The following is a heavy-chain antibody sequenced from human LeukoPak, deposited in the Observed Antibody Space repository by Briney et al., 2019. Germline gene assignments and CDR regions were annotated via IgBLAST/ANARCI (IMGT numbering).Heavy chain of an antibody. CDR1: GFTFSSYG. CDR3: AKEARPYSYGPYYFGY. CDR2: ISYDGSNK. V-gene: IGHV3-30*18. D-gene: IGHD5-18*01. Sequence: PERSLRLSCAASGFTFSSYGMHWVRQAPGKGPEWVAVISYDGSNKYYADSVKGRFTISRDNSKNTLYLQMNSLRAEDTAVYYCAKEARPYSYGPYYFGYWGQGTLVTVSS. J-gene: IGHJ4*02.